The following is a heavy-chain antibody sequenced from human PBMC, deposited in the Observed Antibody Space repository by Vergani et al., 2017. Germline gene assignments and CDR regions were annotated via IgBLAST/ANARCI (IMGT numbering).Heavy chain of an antibody. D-gene: IGHD2-2*01. J-gene: IGHJ4*02. V-gene: IGHV3-21*01. CDR2: ISSSSSYI. CDR3: ARREMVCGSSSCGYGLDY. CDR1: GFTFSSYS. Sequence: EVQLVESGGGLVKPGGSLRLSCAASGFTFSSYSMNWVRQAPGKGLEWVSSISSSSSYIYYADSVKGRFTISRDNAKNSLYLQMNSLRAEDTAVYYCARREMVCGSSSCGYGLDYWGQGTLVTVSS.